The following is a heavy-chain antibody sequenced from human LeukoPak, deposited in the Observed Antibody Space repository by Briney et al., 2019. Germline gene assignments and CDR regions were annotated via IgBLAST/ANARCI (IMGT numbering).Heavy chain of an antibody. D-gene: IGHD3-22*01. CDR2: IRYDGSNK. J-gene: IGHJ4*02. Sequence: PGRSLRLSCAASGFTFSSYGMHWVRQAPGKGLEWVAFIRYDGSNKYYADSVKGRFTISRDNSKNTLYLQMNSLRAEDTAVYHCARASDYYDSSGHYDYWGQGTLVTVSS. CDR1: GFTFSSYG. V-gene: IGHV3-30*02. CDR3: ARASDYYDSSGHYDY.